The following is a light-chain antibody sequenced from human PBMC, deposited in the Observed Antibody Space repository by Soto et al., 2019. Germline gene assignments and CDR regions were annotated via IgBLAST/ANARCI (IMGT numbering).Light chain of an antibody. J-gene: IGKJ4*01. CDR3: EQYDNYPLT. Sequence: DIQMAQSHSTLPANIGDRVSITCRASQTSNTWLAWYQQNPGKAPNLLIYQASTLETGVPSRFSGSGSGTEFTLNSSGLQPDDFASYYFEQYDNYPLTFGGGTKVEI. CDR1: QTSNTW. CDR2: QAS. V-gene: IGKV1-5*03.